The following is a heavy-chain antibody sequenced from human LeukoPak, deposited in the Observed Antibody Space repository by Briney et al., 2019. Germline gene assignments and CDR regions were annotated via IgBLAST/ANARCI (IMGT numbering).Heavy chain of an antibody. CDR2: IRQDGGED. V-gene: IGHV3-7*01. CDR1: GFTFSNYW. D-gene: IGHD4-23*01. Sequence: GGSLRLSCAASGFTFSNYWMTWVRQAPGKGLEWVANIRQDGGEDYYADSVKGRFTISRDNAKNSLYLQMNSLRAEDTAVYYCARERGTVVTDYWGQGTLVTVSS. J-gene: IGHJ4*02. CDR3: ARERGTVVTDY.